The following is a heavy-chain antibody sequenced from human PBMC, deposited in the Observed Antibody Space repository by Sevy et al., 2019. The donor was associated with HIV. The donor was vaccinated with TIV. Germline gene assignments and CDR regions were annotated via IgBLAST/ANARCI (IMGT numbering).Heavy chain of an antibody. D-gene: IGHD3-10*01. V-gene: IGHV3-7*01. CDR3: ARLFYGSADY. J-gene: IGHJ4*02. CDR2: INLDGSET. CDR1: GFTFSSYW. Sequence: GGSLRLSCAASGFTFSSYWMSWVRQAPGKGLEWLATINLDGSETFYVDSVKGRFTIFRHNPRKSVYLQMTSLSAEDTAVYYCARLFYGSADYWGQGTLVTVSS.